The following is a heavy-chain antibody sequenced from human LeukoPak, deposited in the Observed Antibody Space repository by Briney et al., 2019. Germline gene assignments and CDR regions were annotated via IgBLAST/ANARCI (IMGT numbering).Heavy chain of an antibody. CDR1: GFTFRNYV. Sequence: GGSLRLSCAASGFTFRNYVIHWVRQAPGKGLEWVAVIWYDGSNKYYADSVKGRFTISRDNSKNTLYLQMNSLRAEDTAVYYCAREGYCSGGSCFLTPDYWGQGTLVTVSS. V-gene: IGHV3-33*08. CDR3: AREGYCSGGSCFLTPDY. CDR2: IWYDGSNK. D-gene: IGHD2-15*01. J-gene: IGHJ4*02.